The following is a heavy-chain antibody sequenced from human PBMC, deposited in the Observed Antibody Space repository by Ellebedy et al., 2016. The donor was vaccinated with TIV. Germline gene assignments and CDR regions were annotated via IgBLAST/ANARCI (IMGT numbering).Heavy chain of an antibody. CDR2: INPDGSEK. V-gene: IGHV3-7*01. CDR1: GFSFSTYW. D-gene: IGHD5-18*01. CDR3: ARDLGYSYGYYGMDV. J-gene: IGHJ6*02. Sequence: GGSLRLSCVTSGFSFSTYWMSWVRQAPGKGLEWVANINPDGSEKNYVDSVKGRFTISRDNSKNTLYLQMNSLRAEDTAVYYCARDLGYSYGYYGMDVWGQGTTVTVSS.